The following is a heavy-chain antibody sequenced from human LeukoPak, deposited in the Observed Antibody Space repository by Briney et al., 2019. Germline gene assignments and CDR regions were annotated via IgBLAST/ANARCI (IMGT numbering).Heavy chain of an antibody. J-gene: IGHJ6*02. V-gene: IGHV3-21*01. Sequence: PGGSLRLSCAASGFTFSSYSMNWVRQAPGRGLEWVSSISSSSSYIYYADSVKGRFTISRDNAKNSLYLQMNSLRAEDTAVYYCTRGNLGYSGYDSENVWGQGTTVTVSS. CDR1: GFTFSSYS. CDR2: ISSSSSYI. CDR3: TRGNLGYSGYDSENV. D-gene: IGHD5-12*01.